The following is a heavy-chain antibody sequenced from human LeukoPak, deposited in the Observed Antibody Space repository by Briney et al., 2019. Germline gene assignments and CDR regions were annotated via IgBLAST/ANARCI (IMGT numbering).Heavy chain of an antibody. J-gene: IGHJ4*02. Sequence: SETLSLTCGISGDSIRRNYWSCNRQPPGKGLEWNGYIHYSGNTNNNTSLKSRVSISVDTSKTQFSLKLTSVTAADTAVHYCAAYRSGTHYNSYYFDDWGQRTLVIVSS. CDR1: GDSIRRNY. CDR2: IHYSGNT. CDR3: AAYRSGTHYNSYYFDD. D-gene: IGHD3-10*01. V-gene: IGHV4-59*08.